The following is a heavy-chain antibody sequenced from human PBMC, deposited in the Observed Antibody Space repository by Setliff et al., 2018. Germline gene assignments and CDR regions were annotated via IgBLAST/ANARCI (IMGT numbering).Heavy chain of an antibody. V-gene: IGHV3-48*03. CDR3: AGNGDVDTGFLGYYYYYYMDV. D-gene: IGHD5-18*01. Sequence: QPGGSLRLSCVASGFRFSDYEMNWVRQAPGRGLEWIAYITSGSGDTIKYADSVKGRFTISRDNAKNSLYLQMNSLRAEDTAVYYCAGNGDVDTGFLGYYYYYYMDVWGKGTTVTVSS. CDR2: ITSGSGDTI. J-gene: IGHJ6*03. CDR1: GFRFSDYE.